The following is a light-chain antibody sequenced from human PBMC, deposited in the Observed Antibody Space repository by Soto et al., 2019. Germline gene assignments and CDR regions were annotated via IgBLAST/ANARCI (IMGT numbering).Light chain of an antibody. CDR1: QSISSW. Sequence: DIQMTQSPSGLSASVGERVTRTCRASQSISSWLAWYQQKPGKAPKLLIYKASTLKSGVPSRFSGSGSGTEFTLTISSLQPDDFATYYCQHYNSYSEAFGQGTKVDI. V-gene: IGKV1-5*03. CDR3: QHYNSYSEA. CDR2: KAS. J-gene: IGKJ1*01.